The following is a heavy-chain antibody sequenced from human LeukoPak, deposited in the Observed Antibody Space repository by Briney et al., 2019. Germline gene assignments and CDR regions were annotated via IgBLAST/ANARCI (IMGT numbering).Heavy chain of an antibody. D-gene: IGHD6-13*01. V-gene: IGHV3-66*01. CDR3: ARVHQQLVQGDWFDP. Sequence: DSVKGRFTISRDNSKITLYLQMNSLRAEDTAVFYCARVHQQLVQGDWFDPWGQGTLVTVSS. J-gene: IGHJ5*02.